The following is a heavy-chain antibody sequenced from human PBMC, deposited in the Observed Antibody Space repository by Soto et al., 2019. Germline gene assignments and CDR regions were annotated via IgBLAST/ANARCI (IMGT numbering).Heavy chain of an antibody. V-gene: IGHV3-74*01. CDR3: TRGGTRTTYWGLFDS. CDR2: ISGDASST. J-gene: IGHJ4*02. CDR1: GFTFSDNW. Sequence: EVKVVESGGGLVQPGGSLRLSCAASGFTFSDNWMHWVRQPPGKGPVWVSRISGDASSTSYADSVKGRFTISRDSAKKTVYLQMDSLGVEDTAVYYCTRGGTRTTYWGLFDSWGQGTLVTVSS. D-gene: IGHD7-27*01.